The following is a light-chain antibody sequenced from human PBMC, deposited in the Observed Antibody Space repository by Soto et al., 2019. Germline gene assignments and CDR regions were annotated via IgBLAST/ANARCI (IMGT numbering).Light chain of an antibody. CDR2: EVT. CDR3: TSYTTTSTYV. J-gene: IGLJ1*01. Sequence: QSALTQPASVSGSPGQSITISCTGTSSDVGGYDYVSWYQQHPGKAPKFMIYEVTNRPSGVSHRFSGSKSGNTASLTITGLQAEDEADYYCTSYTTTSTYVFGTGTKVTDL. V-gene: IGLV2-14*01. CDR1: SSDVGGYDY.